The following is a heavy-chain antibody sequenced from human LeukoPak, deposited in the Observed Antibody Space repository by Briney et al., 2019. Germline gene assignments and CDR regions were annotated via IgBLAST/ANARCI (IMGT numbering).Heavy chain of an antibody. J-gene: IGHJ4*02. D-gene: IGHD2-8*02. CDR1: GYTFTNYL. V-gene: IGHV1-46*01. CDR2: ITPSVDTT. Sequence: ASVKVSCKASGYTFTNYLLHWVRQAPGQGLEWVGRITPSVDTTNYAQKFRDRVTMTRDTSTSTVYMELSSLRSEDTAVYHCVREESGGYFDYWGQGALVTVSS. CDR3: VREESGGYFDY.